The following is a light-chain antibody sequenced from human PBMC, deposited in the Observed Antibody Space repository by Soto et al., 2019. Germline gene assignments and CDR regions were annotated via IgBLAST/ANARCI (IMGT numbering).Light chain of an antibody. CDR3: QQYHNWPWT. CDR1: QSVYSN. Sequence: EIVMTQSPATLSVSPGERATLSCRASQSVYSNLAWYKQKPGQAPRLLIFGASTEAAGISARFSGSGSGTEFTLTISSLQSEDFAVYYCQQYHNWPWTFGQGTKVDIE. V-gene: IGKV3-15*01. CDR2: GAS. J-gene: IGKJ1*01.